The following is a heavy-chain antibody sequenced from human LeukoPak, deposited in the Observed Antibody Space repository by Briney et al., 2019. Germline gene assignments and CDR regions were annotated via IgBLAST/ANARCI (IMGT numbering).Heavy chain of an antibody. V-gene: IGHV3-21*01. CDR1: GFTFSSYS. J-gene: IGHJ6*03. CDR3: ASERDSSGLYYYYYYYMDV. CDR2: ISSSSSYI. D-gene: IGHD3-22*01. Sequence: GGSLRLSCAASGFTFSSYSMNWVRQAPGKGLEWVSSISSSSSYIYYADSVKGRFTISRDNAKNSLYLQMNSLRAEDTAVYYCASERDSSGLYYYYYYYMDVWGEGTTVTVSS.